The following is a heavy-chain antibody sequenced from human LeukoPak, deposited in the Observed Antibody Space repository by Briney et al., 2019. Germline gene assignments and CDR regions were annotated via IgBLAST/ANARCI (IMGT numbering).Heavy chain of an antibody. CDR2: INHSGST. Sequence: SETLSLTCAVYGGSFSGYYWSWIRQPPGKGLEWIGEINHSGSTNYNPPLKSRVTISVDTSKNQFSLKLSSVTAADTAVYYCARLVRTSCYIPCAFDIWGQGTMVTVSS. D-gene: IGHD2-2*02. V-gene: IGHV4-34*01. J-gene: IGHJ3*02. CDR1: GGSFSGYY. CDR3: ARLVRTSCYIPCAFDI.